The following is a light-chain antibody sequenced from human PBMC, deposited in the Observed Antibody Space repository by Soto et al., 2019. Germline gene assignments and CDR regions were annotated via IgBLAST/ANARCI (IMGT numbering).Light chain of an antibody. Sequence: DIQMTQSPSSLSASVADRVTMTCRASQSISNYLNWYQQKPGKAPKLLIYAASSLQSGVPSRFSGSGSATDFTLTISSLQPEDFATYSCQQSYTTLFTFGPGTNVDIK. J-gene: IGKJ3*01. CDR1: QSISNY. CDR3: QQSYTTLFT. CDR2: AAS. V-gene: IGKV1-39*01.